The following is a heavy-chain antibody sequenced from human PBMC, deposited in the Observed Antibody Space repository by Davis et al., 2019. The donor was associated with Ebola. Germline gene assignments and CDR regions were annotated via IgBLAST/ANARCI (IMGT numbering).Heavy chain of an antibody. CDR3: ARVGSGSYLSYY. Sequence: AASVKVSCKASGYTFTSYAINWVRQATGQGLEWMGWMNPNSGNTGYAQKFQGRVTMTRNTSISTAYMELSSLRSEDTAVYCCARVGSGSYLSYYWGQGTLVTVS. CDR1: GYTFTSYA. J-gene: IGHJ4*02. V-gene: IGHV1-8*01. D-gene: IGHD1-26*01. CDR2: MNPNSGNT.